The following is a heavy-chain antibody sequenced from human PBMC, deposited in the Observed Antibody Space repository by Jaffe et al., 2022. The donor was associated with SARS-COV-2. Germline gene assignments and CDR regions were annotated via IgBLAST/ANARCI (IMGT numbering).Heavy chain of an antibody. V-gene: IGHV3-23*01. CDR2: TSGSGDTT. CDR3: ARGRTVGVTVYFDP. D-gene: IGHD1-26*01. Sequence: EVQLLESGGGLVPPGGSLRLSCAASGFIFSNYVMNWVRQAPGKGLEWVSSTSGSGDTTSYSDSVKGRFSMSRDNSKNTVFLQMNNLRDGDTAVYFCARGRTVGVTVYFDPWGQGALVTVSS. CDR1: GFIFSNYV. J-gene: IGHJ5*02.